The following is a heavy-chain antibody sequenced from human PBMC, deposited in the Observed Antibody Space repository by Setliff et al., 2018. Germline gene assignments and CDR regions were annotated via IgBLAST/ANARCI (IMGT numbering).Heavy chain of an antibody. V-gene: IGHV4-61*02. D-gene: IGHD1-26*01. CDR3: ARGAKDGLMDV. CDR2: LYTSGIT. CDR1: GGSISSGLYY. Sequence: SETLSLTCAVPGGSISSGLYYWTWIRQPAGRGLEWIGSLYTSGITNYNPSLKSRFTISKDTSNNQFSLSLSSVTAADTAAYYCARGAKDGLMDVWGQGTTVTVS. J-gene: IGHJ6*02.